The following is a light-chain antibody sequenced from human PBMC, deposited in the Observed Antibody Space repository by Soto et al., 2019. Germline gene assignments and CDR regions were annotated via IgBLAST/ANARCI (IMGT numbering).Light chain of an antibody. Sequence: DIQMTQSPSTLSASVGDRVTITCRASQSISSWLAWYQQKPGKAPTRLIYKASSLESGVPSTFSGSGSGTEFTLTISILQPDDFATYYCQQYHSYSPYTFGQGTKLEIK. CDR2: KAS. J-gene: IGKJ2*01. CDR3: QQYHSYSPYT. V-gene: IGKV1-5*03. CDR1: QSISSW.